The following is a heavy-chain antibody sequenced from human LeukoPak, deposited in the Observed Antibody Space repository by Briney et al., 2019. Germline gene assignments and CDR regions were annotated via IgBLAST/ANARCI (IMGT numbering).Heavy chain of an antibody. CDR1: GFILASYG. D-gene: IGHD2-15*01. Sequence: PGGSLRLSCSASGFILASYGMNWVRQAPGKGLQWVSYISAGSSNTFYADSVKGRFTISRDDADNPLHLQMNSLRAEDTAVYYCARDAVQAGTPFYFDFWAQGALVTVSS. J-gene: IGHJ4*02. V-gene: IGHV3-48*01. CDR2: ISAGSSNT. CDR3: ARDAVQAGTPFYFDF.